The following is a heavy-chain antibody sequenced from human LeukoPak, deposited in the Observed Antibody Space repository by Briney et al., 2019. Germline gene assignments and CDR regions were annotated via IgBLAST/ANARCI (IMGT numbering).Heavy chain of an antibody. Sequence: GGSLRLSCAASGFTFSSYDMHWVRQATGKGLEWVSAIDTAGNTYYPGSVKGRFTISRDNAKNSLYLQMNSLRAEDTAVYYCARGGRIVPAAIATWGQGTLVTVSS. CDR3: ARGGRIVPAAIAT. CDR1: GFTFSSYD. V-gene: IGHV3-13*01. CDR2: IDTAGNT. J-gene: IGHJ5*02. D-gene: IGHD2-2*01.